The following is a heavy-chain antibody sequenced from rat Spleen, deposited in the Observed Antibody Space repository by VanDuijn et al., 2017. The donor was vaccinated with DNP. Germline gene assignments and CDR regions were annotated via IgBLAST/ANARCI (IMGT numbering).Heavy chain of an antibody. D-gene: IGHD1-6*01. V-gene: IGHV5-25*01. CDR3: AARAPGDYYYGGYFDY. CDR1: GFTVSDYN. J-gene: IGHJ2*01. Sequence: EVHLVESGGGLVQPGRSLKLSCVASGFTVSDYNMAWVRQAPTRGLEWVASISPSGANIYYRDSVRGRFTISRDIPKSTLYLQMDSLRSEDTATYYCAARAPGDYYYGGYFDYWGQGVMVTVSS. CDR2: ISPSGANI.